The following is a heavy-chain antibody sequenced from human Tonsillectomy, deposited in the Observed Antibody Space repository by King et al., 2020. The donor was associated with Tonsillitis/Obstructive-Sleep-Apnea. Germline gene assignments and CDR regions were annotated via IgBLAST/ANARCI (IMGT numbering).Heavy chain of an antibody. CDR3: AKDRYCSSTSCYGFSYYMDV. CDR2: VSGSGGST. CDR1: GFTFSSYA. J-gene: IGHJ6*03. D-gene: IGHD2-2*01. Sequence: VQLVESGGGLVQPGGSLRLSCAASGFTFSSYAMSWVRQAPGKGLEWVSAVSGSGGSTYYADSVKGRFTISRDNSKNTLYLQMNSLRAEDTALYYCAKDRYCSSTSCYGFSYYMDVWGKGTTVTVSS. V-gene: IGHV3-23*04.